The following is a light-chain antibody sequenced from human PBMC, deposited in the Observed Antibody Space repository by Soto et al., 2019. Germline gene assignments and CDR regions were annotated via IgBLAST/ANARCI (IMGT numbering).Light chain of an antibody. V-gene: IGKV3-20*01. Sequence: EIVLTQSPGTLSLSPGERATLSCRASQSVSSSYIAWYLQKPGQAPILLIYGASTRATGIPGRFSGSGSGTDFTLTISRLEPEDFAVYYCQQYGSSPGTFGQGTKVEIK. CDR2: GAS. J-gene: IGKJ1*01. CDR1: QSVSSSY. CDR3: QQYGSSPGT.